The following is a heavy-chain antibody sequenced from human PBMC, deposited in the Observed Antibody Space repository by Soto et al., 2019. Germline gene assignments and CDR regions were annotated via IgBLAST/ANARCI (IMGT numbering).Heavy chain of an antibody. D-gene: IGHD5-12*01. Sequence: GGSLRLSCAASGFTFSSYGMHWVRQAPGKGLEWVSSISSSSSYIYYADSVKGRFTISRDNAKNSLYLQMNSLRAEDTAVYYCARGYDYPGNWFDPWGQGTLVTVSS. CDR2: ISSSSSYI. CDR3: ARGYDYPGNWFDP. J-gene: IGHJ5*02. CDR1: GFTFSSYG. V-gene: IGHV3-21*01.